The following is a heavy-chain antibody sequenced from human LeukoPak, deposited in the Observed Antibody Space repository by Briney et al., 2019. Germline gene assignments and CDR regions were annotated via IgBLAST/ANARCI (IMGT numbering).Heavy chain of an antibody. Sequence: GRSLRLSCAASGFTFDDYAMHWVRQAPGKGLEWVSGISWNSGSIGCADSVKGRFTISRDNAKNSLYLQMNSLRAEDTALYYCAKDLYGDYVSALDYWGQGTLVTVSS. D-gene: IGHD4-17*01. J-gene: IGHJ4*02. V-gene: IGHV3-9*01. CDR1: GFTFDDYA. CDR3: AKDLYGDYVSALDY. CDR2: ISWNSGSI.